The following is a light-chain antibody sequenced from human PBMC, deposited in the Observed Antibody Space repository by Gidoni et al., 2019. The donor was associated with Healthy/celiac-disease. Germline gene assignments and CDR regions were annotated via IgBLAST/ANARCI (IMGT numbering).Light chain of an antibody. CDR1: SSDVGSYNL. Sequence: QSALTQPASVSGPPGQSITISCTGTSSDVGSYNLVSWYQQHPGKAPILMIYEVSKRPSGVSNRFSGSKSGNTASLTISGLQAEDEADYYCCSYAGSSTLVVGGGTKLTVL. V-gene: IGLV2-23*02. J-gene: IGLJ3*02. CDR2: EVS. CDR3: CSYAGSSTLV.